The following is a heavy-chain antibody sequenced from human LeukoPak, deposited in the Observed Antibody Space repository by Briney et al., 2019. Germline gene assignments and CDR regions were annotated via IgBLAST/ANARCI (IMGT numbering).Heavy chain of an antibody. V-gene: IGHV1-18*01. CDR2: ISAYNGNT. D-gene: IGHD2-8*01. CDR1: GYTFTSYG. CDR3: ATGIRIPNGA. Sequence: ASVKVSCKASGYTFTSYGISWVRQAPGQGLEWMGWISAYNGNTNYAQKLQGRVTITADESTSTAYMELSSLRSEDTAVYYCATGIRIPNGAWGQGTLVTVSS. J-gene: IGHJ4*02.